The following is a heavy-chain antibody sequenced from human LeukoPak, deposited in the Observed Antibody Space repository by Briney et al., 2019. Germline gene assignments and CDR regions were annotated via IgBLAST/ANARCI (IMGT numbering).Heavy chain of an antibody. J-gene: IGHJ4*02. CDR2: INPNSGGT. V-gene: IGHV1-2*06. CDR3: ATEYYYDSSGYYY. CDR1: GYTFTGYY. Sequence: ASVKVSCKASGYTFTGYYMHWVRQAPGQGLEWMGRINPNSGGTNYAQKFQGRVTMTRDTSISTAYVELSRLRSDDTAVYYCATEYYYDSSGYYYWGQGTLVTVSS. D-gene: IGHD3-22*01.